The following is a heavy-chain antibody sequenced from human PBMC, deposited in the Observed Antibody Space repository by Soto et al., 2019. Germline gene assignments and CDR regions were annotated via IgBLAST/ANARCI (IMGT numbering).Heavy chain of an antibody. Sequence: PGGSLRLSCAASGFTFSSYGMHWVRQAPGKGLEWVAVISYDGSNKYYADSVKGRFTISRDNSKNTLYLQMNSLRAEDTAVYYCAKDYGGNSVDGYFDYWGQGTLVTVSS. CDR3: AKDYGGNSVDGYFDY. J-gene: IGHJ4*02. V-gene: IGHV3-30*18. CDR2: ISYDGSNK. CDR1: GFTFSSYG. D-gene: IGHD4-17*01.